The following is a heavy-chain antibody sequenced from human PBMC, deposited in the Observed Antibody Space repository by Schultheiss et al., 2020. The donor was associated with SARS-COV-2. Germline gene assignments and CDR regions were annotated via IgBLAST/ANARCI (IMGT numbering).Heavy chain of an antibody. CDR3: ASGRSFWSGYYEN. J-gene: IGHJ4*02. V-gene: IGHV3-9*01. Sequence: GGSLRLSCAASGFTFEDYVMHWVRQAPGKGLEWVSGISWNSGNKGYADSVKGRFTISRDNAKNTLYLQMNSLRAEDTAVYYCASGRSFWSGYYENWGQGTLVTVSS. CDR2: ISWNSGNK. CDR1: GFTFEDYV. D-gene: IGHD3-3*01.